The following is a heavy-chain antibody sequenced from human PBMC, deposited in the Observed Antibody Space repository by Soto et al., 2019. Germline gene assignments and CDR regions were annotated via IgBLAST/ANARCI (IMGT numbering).Heavy chain of an antibody. CDR3: AGDVGIVVVPAAIEGWFDP. CDR2: INAGNGNT. Sequence: ASVKVSCKASGYTFTSYAMHWVRQAPGQRLEWMGWINAGNGNTKYSQKFQGRVTITRDTSASTAYMELSSLRSEDTAVYYCAGDVGIVVVPAAIEGWFDPWGQGTLVTVSS. V-gene: IGHV1-3*01. CDR1: GYTFTSYA. J-gene: IGHJ5*02. D-gene: IGHD2-2*01.